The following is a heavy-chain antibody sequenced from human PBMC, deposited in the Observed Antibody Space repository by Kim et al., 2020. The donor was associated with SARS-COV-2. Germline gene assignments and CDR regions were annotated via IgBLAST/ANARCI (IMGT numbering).Heavy chain of an antibody. CDR1: GYSFTDYA. D-gene: IGHD3-16*01. Sequence: ASVKVSCKASGYSFTDYAIHWVRQAPGQRLEWMGWINAGNGKTKYSQKFQGRVTLTRDTSASTAYMDLSSLRSEDTAMYYCARDRSSLGEVSHGSLDHWGHGTLVTVSS. CDR2: INAGNGKT. CDR3: ARDRSSLGEVSHGSLDH. V-gene: IGHV1-3*01. J-gene: IGHJ4*01.